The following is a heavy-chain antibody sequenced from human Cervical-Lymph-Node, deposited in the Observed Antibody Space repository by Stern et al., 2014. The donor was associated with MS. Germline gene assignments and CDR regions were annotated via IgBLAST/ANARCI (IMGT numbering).Heavy chain of an antibody. V-gene: IGHV5-51*01. CDR1: GYSFSSYW. Sequence: EVQLVESGAEVKKAGESLKISCKGYGYSFSSYWIGWVRQMPGKGLEWVGSIYPGDSDPRYSPSFQGQVAISADKSISTAYLQWSRLKASDTAMYFCASFSGSHSDAFDMWGQGTMLTVSS. CDR3: ASFSGSHSDAFDM. CDR2: IYPGDSDP. J-gene: IGHJ3*02. D-gene: IGHD1-26*01.